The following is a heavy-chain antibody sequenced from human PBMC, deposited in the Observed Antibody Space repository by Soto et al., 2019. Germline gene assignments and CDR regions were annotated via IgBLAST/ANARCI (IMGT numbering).Heavy chain of an antibody. Sequence: QVQLVQSGAEVKKPGASVKVSCKASGYTFTNSDINWVRQAPGQGLEWMGWMNPDSGHAAYAQKFQGRVTLTTSTSTSTVYMEMRSLGSEDTAVYYCARRPHCSGGICYYGLDNWGQGTLVNVSS. CDR1: GYTFTNSD. D-gene: IGHD2-15*01. V-gene: IGHV1-8*01. CDR3: ARRPHCSGGICYYGLDN. CDR2: MNPDSGHA. J-gene: IGHJ4*02.